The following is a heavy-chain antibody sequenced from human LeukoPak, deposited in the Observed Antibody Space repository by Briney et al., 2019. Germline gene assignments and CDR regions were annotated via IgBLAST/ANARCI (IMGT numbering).Heavy chain of an antibody. CDR1: GFIFSTYA. CDR3: AKDERNWNYNLASQTYD. CDR2: ISNDGNQK. J-gene: IGHJ4*02. V-gene: IGHV3-30-3*01. D-gene: IGHD1-7*01. Sequence: GGSLRLSCAASGFIFSTYAMHWVRQAPGKGLEWVAVISNDGNQKYYADSVKGRFTISRDNSKNTLYLQMSSLRAEDTAVYYCAKDERNWNYNLASQTYDWGQGTLVTVSS.